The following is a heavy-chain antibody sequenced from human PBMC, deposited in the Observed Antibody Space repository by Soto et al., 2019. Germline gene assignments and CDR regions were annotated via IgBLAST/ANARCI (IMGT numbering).Heavy chain of an antibody. J-gene: IGHJ1*01. V-gene: IGHV4-39*01. CDR2: IYYSRST. CDR3: ARQNYCGTTTCYGY. CDR1: GGSISNTGYF. Sequence: TSETLSLTCSVSGGSISNTGYFWGWIRQPPGKGLEWIGTIYYSRSTSYNPSLKSRLTISVDTSKNQFSLTLTSVTAADTAVYYCARQNYCGTTTCYGYWGQGTLVTVSS. D-gene: IGHD2-2*01.